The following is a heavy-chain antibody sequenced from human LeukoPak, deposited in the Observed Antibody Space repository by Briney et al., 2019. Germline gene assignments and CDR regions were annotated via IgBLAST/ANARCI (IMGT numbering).Heavy chain of an antibody. CDR2: IYTSGST. D-gene: IGHD2-15*01. V-gene: IGHV4-61*02. CDR3: AREQKGHCSGGSCYLGVDP. Sequence: SQTLSLTCTVSGGSIGSGSYYWSWIRQPAGKGLEWIGRIYTSGSTNYNPSLKSRVTISVDTSKNQFSLKLSSVTAADTAVYYCAREQKGHCSGGSCYLGVDPWGQGTLVTVSS. J-gene: IGHJ5*02. CDR1: GGSIGSGSYY.